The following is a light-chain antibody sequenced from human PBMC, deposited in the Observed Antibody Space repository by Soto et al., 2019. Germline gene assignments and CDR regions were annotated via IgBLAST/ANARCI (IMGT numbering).Light chain of an antibody. CDR3: QQYGSSHST. J-gene: IGKJ1*01. V-gene: IGKV3-20*01. CDR2: GAS. Sequence: EIVLTQSPRTLSLSPGERATLSCRASQSVSSSYLAWYQQKPGQAPRLLIYGASSRATGIPDRFSGSGSGTDFTLTISRLEPEEFALSYCQQYGSSHSTFGQGTKLDIK. CDR1: QSVSSSY.